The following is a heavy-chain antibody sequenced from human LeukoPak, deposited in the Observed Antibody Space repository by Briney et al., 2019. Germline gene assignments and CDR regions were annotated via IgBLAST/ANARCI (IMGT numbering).Heavy chain of an antibody. CDR1: GFTFSSYG. Sequence: GGSLRLSCAASGFTFSSYGMHWVRQAPGKGLEWVAFIRYDGSNKYYADSVKGRFTISRDNSKNTLYLQMNSLRAEDTAVYYCAKDLLGYCSGGSSYSLGYWGQGTLVTVSS. CDR2: IRYDGSNK. CDR3: AKDLLGYCSGGSSYSLGY. D-gene: IGHD2-15*01. V-gene: IGHV3-30*02. J-gene: IGHJ4*02.